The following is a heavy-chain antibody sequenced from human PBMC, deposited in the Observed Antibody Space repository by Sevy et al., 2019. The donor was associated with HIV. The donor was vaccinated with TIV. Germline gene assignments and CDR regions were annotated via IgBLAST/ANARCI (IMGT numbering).Heavy chain of an antibody. J-gene: IGHJ4*02. D-gene: IGHD5-12*01. CDR2: IYHSGST. CDR3: ARAGYSGYVDPYYFDY. V-gene: IGHV4-30-2*01. Sequence: SETLSLTCAVSGGSISSGGYSWSWIRQPPGKGLEWIGYIYHSGSTYYNPSLKSRVTISVDRSKNQFSLKLSSVTAADTAVYYCARAGYSGYVDPYYFDYWGQGTLVTVSS. CDR1: GGSISSGGYS.